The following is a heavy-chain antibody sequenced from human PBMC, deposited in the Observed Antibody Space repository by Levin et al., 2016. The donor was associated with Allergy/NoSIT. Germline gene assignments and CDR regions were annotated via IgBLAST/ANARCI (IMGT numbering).Heavy chain of an antibody. D-gene: IGHD4-17*01. Sequence: WIRQPPGKGLEWVAVISYDGSNKYYADSVKGRFTISRDNSKNTLYLQMNSLRAEDTAVYYCARGLYGDPFGIDYWGQGTLVTVSS. V-gene: IGHV3-30*04. CDR3: ARGLYGDPFGIDY. J-gene: IGHJ4*02. CDR2: ISYDGSNK.